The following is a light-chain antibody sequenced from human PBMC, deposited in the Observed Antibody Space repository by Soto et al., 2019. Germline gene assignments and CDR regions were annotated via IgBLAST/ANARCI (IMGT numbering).Light chain of an antibody. CDR1: QSVSSSF. J-gene: IGKJ2*01. CDR3: QQYGSSPPNT. Sequence: EIVLTQSPGTLSLSPGERAALSCRASQSVSSSFLAWYQQKPGQAPRLLIYGASIRATGIPDRFSGSGSGTDFTLTIIRLEPEDFAVYYCQQYGSSPPNTFVQGTKLEIK. CDR2: GAS. V-gene: IGKV3-20*01.